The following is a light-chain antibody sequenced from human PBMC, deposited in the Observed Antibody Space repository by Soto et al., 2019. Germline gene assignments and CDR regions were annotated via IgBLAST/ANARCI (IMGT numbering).Light chain of an antibody. Sequence: QSVLTQPPSVSGAPGQRVTISCTGSSSNIGAGYDVHWYQQLPGTAPKLLVYTNSNRPSGVPDRFSGSKSGTSASLAITGLQAEDEADCYCQSYDSSLSGFVFGTGTKLTVL. CDR2: TNS. CDR3: QSYDSSLSGFV. J-gene: IGLJ1*01. CDR1: SSNIGAGYD. V-gene: IGLV1-40*01.